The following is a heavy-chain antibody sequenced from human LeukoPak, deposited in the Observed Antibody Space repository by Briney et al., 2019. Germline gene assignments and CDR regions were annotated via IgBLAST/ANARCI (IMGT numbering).Heavy chain of an antibody. CDR1: GFTFSGSA. V-gene: IGHV3-73*01. CDR2: IRSKANSYAA. J-gene: IGHJ3*02. CDR3: AKDLVRDYYGSGRRDAFDI. D-gene: IGHD3-10*01. Sequence: GGSLRLSCAASGFTFSGSAMHWVRQASGKGLEWVGRIRSKANSYAAAYAASVKGRFTISRDDSKNTAYLQMNSLRAEDTAVYYCAKDLVRDYYGSGRRDAFDIWGQGTMVTVSS.